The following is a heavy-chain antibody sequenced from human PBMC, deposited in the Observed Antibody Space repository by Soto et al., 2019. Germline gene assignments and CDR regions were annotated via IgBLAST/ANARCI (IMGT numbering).Heavy chain of an antibody. D-gene: IGHD2-8*01. Sequence: QVQLVQSGAEVKKPGSSVKVSCKASGGTFSSYAISWVRQAPGQGLEWMGGIIPIFGTANYAQKFQGRVTMTADDSTSTAYLELSSRRSQDTAVYYCAVKRHCTNGVCYPAYYYYYGMDVWGQGTTVTVSS. CDR3: AVKRHCTNGVCYPAYYYYYGMDV. CDR2: IIPIFGTA. V-gene: IGHV1-69*12. J-gene: IGHJ6*02. CDR1: GGTFSSYA.